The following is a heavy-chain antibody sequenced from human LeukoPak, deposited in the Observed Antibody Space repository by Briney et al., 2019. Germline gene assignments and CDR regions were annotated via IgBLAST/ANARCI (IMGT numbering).Heavy chain of an antibody. J-gene: IGHJ4*02. V-gene: IGHV1-69*13. CDR2: IIPIFGTA. CDR1: GGTFISYA. D-gene: IGHD3-16*01. CDR3: ATGYDYVWGSPTSFDY. Sequence: SVKVSCKASGGTFISYAISWVRQAPGQGLEWMGGIIPIFGTANYAQKFQGRVTITADESTSTAYMELSSLRSEDTAVYYCATGYDYVWGSPTSFDYWGQGTLVTVSS.